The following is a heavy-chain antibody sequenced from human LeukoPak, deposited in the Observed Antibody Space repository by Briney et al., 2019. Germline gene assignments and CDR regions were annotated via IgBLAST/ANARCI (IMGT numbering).Heavy chain of an antibody. CDR2: IHYTGST. J-gene: IGHJ4*02. Sequence: PSETLSLTCSVSGGPITVYHWIWIRQPPGKGLEFIGYIHYTGSTNYNSSLTSRISISTDTSKNQFSLKLSSVTAADTAVYYCAYSSGWYGRNFDYWGQGNLVTVSS. CDR3: AYSSGWYGRNFDY. V-gene: IGHV4-59*12. CDR1: GGPITVYH. D-gene: IGHD6-19*01.